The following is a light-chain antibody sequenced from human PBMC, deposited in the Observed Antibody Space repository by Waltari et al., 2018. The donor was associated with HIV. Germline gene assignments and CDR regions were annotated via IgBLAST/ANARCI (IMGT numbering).Light chain of an antibody. J-gene: IGKJ4*01. V-gene: IGKV3-11*01. CDR1: QSVSSF. CDR3: QQRSDWPRLT. CDR2: DAA. Sequence: ELVLTQSPATLSLSLGARATISCRASQSVSSFLAWFQQKPGQAPRLLISDAATRATGIPARFSGSGSGTDFTLTISSLEPEDFAVYYCQQRSDWPRLTFGGGTKVEIK.